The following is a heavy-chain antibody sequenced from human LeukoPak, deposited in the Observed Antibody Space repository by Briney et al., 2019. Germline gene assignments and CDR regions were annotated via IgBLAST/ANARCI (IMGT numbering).Heavy chain of an antibody. V-gene: IGHV5-51*01. CDR2: IYPGDSDT. J-gene: IGHJ3*02. CDR3: ARPSPFHYYDSSGYFVPGAFDI. D-gene: IGHD3-22*01. CDR1: GYSFTSYW. Sequence: GESLKISCKGSGYSFTSYWIGWVRQMPGKGLEWMGIIYPGDSDTRYSPSFQGQATISADKSISTAYLQWSSLKASDTAMYYCARPSPFHYYDSSGYFVPGAFDIWGQGTMVTVSS.